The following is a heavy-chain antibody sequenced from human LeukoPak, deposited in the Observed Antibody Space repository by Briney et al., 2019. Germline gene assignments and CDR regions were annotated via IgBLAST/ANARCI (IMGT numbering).Heavy chain of an antibody. J-gene: IGHJ4*02. D-gene: IGHD6-19*01. Sequence: SETLSLTCTVSGGSISRYSWTWIRQPAGNGLEWIGRIYSSGGTNYNPSLNSRVSMSVDTSKNQFSLKLNSVTAADTAVYYCARGLLDNSGWYHQDYWGQGTLVTVS. CDR3: ARGLLDNSGWYHQDY. CDR2: IYSSGGT. V-gene: IGHV4-4*07. CDR1: GGSISRYS.